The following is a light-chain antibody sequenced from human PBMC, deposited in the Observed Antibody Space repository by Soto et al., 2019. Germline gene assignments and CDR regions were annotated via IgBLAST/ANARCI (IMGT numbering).Light chain of an antibody. J-gene: IGLJ3*02. Sequence: QSVLTQPPSASESPGQRVSISCYGSNSNIGSNTVNWYQQLPGTAPKLLIYRSDQRPSGVPDRFSGSQSDTSASLAISGLQSEDEADYYCAAWDDRLNCPVFCGGTKLTVL. CDR3: AAWDDRLNCPV. CDR1: NSNIGSNT. V-gene: IGLV1-44*01. CDR2: RSD.